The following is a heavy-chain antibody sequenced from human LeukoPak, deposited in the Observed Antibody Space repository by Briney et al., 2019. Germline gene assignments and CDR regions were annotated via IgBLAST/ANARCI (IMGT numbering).Heavy chain of an antibody. J-gene: IGHJ5*02. CDR3: ARGGKLAAAGHNWFDP. CDR2: IYYSGST. D-gene: IGHD6-13*01. Sequence: SETLSLTCTVSGGSISSYYWSWIRQPPGKGLEWIGYIYYSGSTNYNPSLKSRVTISVDTSKNQFCLKLSSVTAADTAVYYCARGGKLAAAGHNWFDPWGQGTLVTVSS. V-gene: IGHV4-59*01. CDR1: GGSISSYY.